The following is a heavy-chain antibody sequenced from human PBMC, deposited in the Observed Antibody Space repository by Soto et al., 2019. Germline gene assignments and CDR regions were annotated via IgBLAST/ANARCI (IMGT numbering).Heavy chain of an antibody. CDR3: TLGSWSAETFDI. CDR2: ILPMLDIP. V-gene: IGHV1-69*02. J-gene: IGHJ3*02. Sequence: QVQLVQSGAEVKKPGSSGKVSCKASGGTFSTYTIIWVRQAPGQGLEGMGGILPMLDIPNSAQRFQGRVTITADKATSTAYLELSSLRSEDTAVYYCTLGSWSAETFDIWGRGTMVTVSS. CDR1: GGTFSTYT. D-gene: IGHD6-13*01.